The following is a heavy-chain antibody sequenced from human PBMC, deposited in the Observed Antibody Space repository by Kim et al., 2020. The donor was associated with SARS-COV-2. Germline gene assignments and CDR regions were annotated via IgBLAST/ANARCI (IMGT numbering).Heavy chain of an antibody. Sequence: GGSLRLSCAASGFNFGEAYMSWIRQTPGAGLQWVSDITSNGNSRYYAGSVEGRFTISRDNSKNSLSLEMNSLGVQDTGTYICVRGPALPRRRLAYTSCGLHDAWGRGILVIVSS. V-gene: IGHV3-11*01. CDR3: VRGPALPRRRLAYTSCGLHDA. J-gene: IGHJ5*02. CDR1: GFNFGEAY. CDR2: ITSNGNSR. D-gene: IGHD2-21*01.